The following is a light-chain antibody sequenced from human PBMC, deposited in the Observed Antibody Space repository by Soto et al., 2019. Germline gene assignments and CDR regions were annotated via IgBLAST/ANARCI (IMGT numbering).Light chain of an antibody. V-gene: IGLV7-46*01. Sequence: QAVVTQEPSTTVSPGGTVTLTCGSSTGAVTSAHCPYWFQQKPGQAPRTLIYDTSNKQSWTPARFSGSLLGGKAALTLSGAQPEDEAEYYCLLSYNDARPVFGGGTKLTVL. J-gene: IGLJ2*01. CDR1: TGAVTSAHC. CDR2: DTS. CDR3: LLSYNDARPV.